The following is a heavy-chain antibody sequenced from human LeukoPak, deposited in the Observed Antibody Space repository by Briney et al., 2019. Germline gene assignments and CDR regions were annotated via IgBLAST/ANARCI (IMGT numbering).Heavy chain of an antibody. CDR3: ARGSLSNWNYESCVDY. CDR2: ISYDGSNK. Sequence: GGSLRLSCAASGFTFSSYGMHWVRQAPGKGLEWVAVISYDGSNKYYADSVKGRFTISRDNSKNTLYLQMNSLRAEDTAVYYCARGSLSNWNYESCVDYWGQGTLVTVSS. D-gene: IGHD1-7*01. V-gene: IGHV3-33*01. CDR1: GFTFSSYG. J-gene: IGHJ4*02.